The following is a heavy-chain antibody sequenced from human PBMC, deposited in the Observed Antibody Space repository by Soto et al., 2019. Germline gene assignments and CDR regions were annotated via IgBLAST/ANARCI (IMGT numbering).Heavy chain of an antibody. D-gene: IGHD3-16*01. CDR3: ARAVITHYGIFDY. Sequence: QVQLVQSGAEVKKPGASVKVSCKASGYTFTSHGISWVRQAPGQGLEWMGWITYNGDTNYAQKLQGRVTMTTDTSTSTAYMELRSLRSDDTAVYFCARAVITHYGIFDYWGQGTLVTVSS. J-gene: IGHJ4*02. CDR2: ITYNGDT. V-gene: IGHV1-18*01. CDR1: GYTFTSHG.